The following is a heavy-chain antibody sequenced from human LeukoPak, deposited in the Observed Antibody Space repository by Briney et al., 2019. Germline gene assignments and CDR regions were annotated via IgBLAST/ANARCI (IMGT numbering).Heavy chain of an antibody. V-gene: IGHV3-49*04. CDR1: GFTFGDYA. D-gene: IGHD6-19*01. CDR2: TRSKTYGGTT. CDR3: TRDRSAVAGTGSSAHY. J-gene: IGHJ4*02. Sequence: AGGSLRLSCTASGFTFGDYAMSWVRQAPGKGLEWVGFTRSKTYGGTTDYAASVKGRFTISRDESKSIAYLQMNSLKTEDTAVYYCTRDRSAVAGTGSSAHYWGQGTLVTVSS.